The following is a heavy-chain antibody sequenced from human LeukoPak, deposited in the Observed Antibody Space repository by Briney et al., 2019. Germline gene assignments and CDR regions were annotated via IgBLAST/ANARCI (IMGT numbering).Heavy chain of an antibody. Sequence: ASVKVSCKASGYTFTGYYMHGVRQAPGQGLEWMGRINPNSGGTNYAQKFQGRVTMTRDTSISTAYMELSRLRSDDTAVYYCARGVIRGYSLYYFDYWGQGTLVTVSS. V-gene: IGHV1-2*06. D-gene: IGHD5-18*01. J-gene: IGHJ4*02. CDR1: GYTFTGYY. CDR3: ARGVIRGYSLYYFDY. CDR2: INPNSGGT.